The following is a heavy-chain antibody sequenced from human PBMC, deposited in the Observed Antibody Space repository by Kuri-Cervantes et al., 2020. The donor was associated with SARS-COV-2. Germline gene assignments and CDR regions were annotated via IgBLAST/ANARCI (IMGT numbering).Heavy chain of an antibody. V-gene: IGHV1-24*01. J-gene: IGHJ3*01. D-gene: IGHD3-22*01. Sequence: ASVKVSCKASGYTFTGYYMHWVRQAPGKGLEWMGSFDPQSDEKIYAQKFEGRVTMTEDTSTDTAYLELSSLRSEDTVVYYCATESISVIVIYAFYFWGQGTLVTVSS. CDR3: ATESISVIVIYAFYF. CDR1: GYTFTGYY. CDR2: FDPQSDEK.